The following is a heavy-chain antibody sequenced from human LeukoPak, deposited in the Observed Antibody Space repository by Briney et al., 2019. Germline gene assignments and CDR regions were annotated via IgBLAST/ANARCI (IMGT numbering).Heavy chain of an antibody. CDR3: ASSSSTSHGDWFDP. Sequence: SETLSLTCTVSGGSISSYYWSWIRQPPGKGLEWIGYIYYSGSTNYNPSLKSRVTISVDTSKNQFSLKLSPVTAADTAVYYCASSSSTSHGDWFDPWGQGTLVTVSS. V-gene: IGHV4-59*01. CDR2: IYYSGST. D-gene: IGHD2-2*01. CDR1: GGSISSYY. J-gene: IGHJ5*02.